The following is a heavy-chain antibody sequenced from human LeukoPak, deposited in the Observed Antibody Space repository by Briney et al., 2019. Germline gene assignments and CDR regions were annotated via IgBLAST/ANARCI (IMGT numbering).Heavy chain of an antibody. J-gene: IGHJ4*02. V-gene: IGHV3-53*01. CDR2: IYSGGST. Sequence: GGSLRLSCAASGFTFSSYAMSWVRQAPGKGLEWVSLIYSGGSTYYADSVKGRFTISRDNSKNTLYLQMDSLRAEDTAVYYCAGRDRAYSYGTLGYWGQGTLVTVSS. CDR3: AGRDRAYSYGTLGY. CDR1: GFTFSSYA. D-gene: IGHD5-18*01.